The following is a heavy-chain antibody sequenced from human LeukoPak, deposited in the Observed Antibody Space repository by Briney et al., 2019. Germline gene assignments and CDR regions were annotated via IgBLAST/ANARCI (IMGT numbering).Heavy chain of an antibody. V-gene: IGHV1-2*02. CDR1: GYTFTGYY. CDR3: ARGPSWQQLVTLMSGYYYMDI. J-gene: IGHJ6*03. D-gene: IGHD6-13*01. Sequence: ASVKVSCKASGYTFTGYYMHWVRQAPGQGLEWMGWINPNSGSTNYVQKFQGRVTMTRDTSISAAYMELSRLRSDDTAVYYCARGPSWQQLVTLMSGYYYMDIWGKGTTVTVSS. CDR2: INPNSGST.